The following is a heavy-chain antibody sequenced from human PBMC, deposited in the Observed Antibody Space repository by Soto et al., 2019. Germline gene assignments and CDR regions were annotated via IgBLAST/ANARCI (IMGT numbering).Heavy chain of an antibody. CDR1: GGTFSSYA. J-gene: IGHJ6*02. Sequence: GASVKVSCKASGGTFSSYAISWVQQAPGQGLEWMGGIIPIFGTANYAQKFQGRVTITADKSTSTAYMELSSLRSEDTAVYYCARDASSGWWRSYYYYGMDVWGQGTTVTVSS. CDR2: IIPIFGTA. V-gene: IGHV1-69*06. CDR3: ARDASSGWWRSYYYYGMDV. D-gene: IGHD6-19*01.